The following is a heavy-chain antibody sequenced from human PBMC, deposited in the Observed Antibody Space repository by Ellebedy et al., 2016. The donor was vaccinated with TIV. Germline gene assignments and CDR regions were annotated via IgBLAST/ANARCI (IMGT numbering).Heavy chain of an antibody. Sequence: AASVKVSCKASGGTFSSYAISWVRQAPGQGLEWMGGIIPIFGTANYAQKFQGRVTITADESTSTAYMELSSLRSKDTAVYYCARAPSRIAAAGGVYWGQGTLVTVSS. CDR3: ARAPSRIAAAGGVY. V-gene: IGHV1-69*13. D-gene: IGHD6-13*01. J-gene: IGHJ4*02. CDR2: IIPIFGTA. CDR1: GGTFSSYA.